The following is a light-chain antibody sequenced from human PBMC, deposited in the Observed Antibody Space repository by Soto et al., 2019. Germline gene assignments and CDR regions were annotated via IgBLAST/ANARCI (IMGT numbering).Light chain of an antibody. Sequence: ELVLTQSPATLYWSPGERVTLSCRASQCVCSYLAWYQQKLGQAPRLRIYDASNRATVIPARFSGSGSVSDIAHNISSLEPKDFAVYYSQHRSNWPLTFGQGTKVEIK. CDR3: QHRSNWPLT. J-gene: IGKJ1*01. CDR2: DAS. CDR1: QCVCSY. V-gene: IGKV3-11*01.